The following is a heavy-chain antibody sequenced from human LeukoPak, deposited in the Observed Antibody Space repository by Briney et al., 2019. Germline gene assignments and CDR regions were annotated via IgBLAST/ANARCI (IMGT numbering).Heavy chain of an antibody. CDR3: ARVECGGDCYSHAFDI. V-gene: IGHV1-8*01. CDR2: MNPNSGNT. J-gene: IGHJ3*02. Sequence: ASVKVSCKASGYTFTSYDINWVRQATGQGLEWMGWMNPNSGNTGYAQKFQGRVTMTRNTSISTAYMELSRLRSDDTAVYYCARVECGGDCYSHAFDIWGQGTMVTVSS. D-gene: IGHD2-21*02. CDR1: GYTFTSYD.